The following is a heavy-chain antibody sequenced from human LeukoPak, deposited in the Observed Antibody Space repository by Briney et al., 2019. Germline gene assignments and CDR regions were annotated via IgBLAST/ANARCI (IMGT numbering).Heavy chain of an antibody. J-gene: IGHJ3*02. CDR1: GFTFSSYA. CDR2: ISGSGGST. CDR3: ARDGDFWSAQGAFDI. D-gene: IGHD3-3*01. Sequence: GGSLRLSCAASGFTFSSYAMSWVRQAPGKGLEWVSAISGSGGSTYYADSVKGRFTISRDNAKNSLYLQMNSLRAEDTAVYYCARDGDFWSAQGAFDIWGQGTMVTVSS. V-gene: IGHV3-23*01.